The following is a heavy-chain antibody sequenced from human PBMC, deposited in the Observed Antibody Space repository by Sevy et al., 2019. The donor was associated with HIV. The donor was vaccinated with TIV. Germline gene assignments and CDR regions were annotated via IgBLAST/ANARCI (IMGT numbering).Heavy chain of an antibody. V-gene: IGHV3-23*01. D-gene: IGHD2-2*01. J-gene: IGHJ6*02. Sequence: GGSLRLSCTASGFAFSRYDIIWVRQAPGKGLEWVSAVSGSGASTYYADSVRGRFTISRDIAKNTVYLQMNGLRAEDTAVYYCAKTWAYRSSTSCYLPYYYYGLDVWGQGTTVTVSS. CDR3: AKTWAYRSSTSCYLPYYYYGLDV. CDR1: GFAFSRYD. CDR2: VSGSGAST.